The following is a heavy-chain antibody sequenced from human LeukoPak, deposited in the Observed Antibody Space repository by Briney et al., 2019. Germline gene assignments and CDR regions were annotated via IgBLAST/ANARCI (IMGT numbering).Heavy chain of an antibody. CDR2: IYYTGST. CDR1: GGSISNYY. D-gene: IGHD3-22*01. V-gene: IGHV4-59*01. CDR3: ARHFDSGDYPFDY. J-gene: IGHJ4*02. Sequence: SETLSLTCTVSGGSISNYYWSWIRQPPGKGLEWIGYIYYTGSTNYNPSLKSRVTISLDRSKTQFSLNLTSVTAADTAVYYCARHFDSGDYPFDYWGQGTLVTVSS.